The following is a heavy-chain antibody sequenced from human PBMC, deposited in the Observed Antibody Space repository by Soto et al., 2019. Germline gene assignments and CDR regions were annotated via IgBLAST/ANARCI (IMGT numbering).Heavy chain of an antibody. D-gene: IGHD4-4*01. CDR1: GFTFSSYS. V-gene: IGHV3-21*01. CDR3: ASNLYSNYVWFDP. Sequence: EVQLVESGGGLVKPGGSLRLSCAASGFTFSSYSMNWVRQAPGKGLEWVSSISSSSSYIYYADSVKGRFTISRDNAKNSLYLQMNSLRAEDTAVYYCASNLYSNYVWFDPWGQGTLVTVSS. J-gene: IGHJ5*02. CDR2: ISSSSSYI.